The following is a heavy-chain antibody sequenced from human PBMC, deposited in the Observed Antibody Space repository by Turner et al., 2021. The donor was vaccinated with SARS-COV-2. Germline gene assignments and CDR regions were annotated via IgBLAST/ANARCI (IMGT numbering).Heavy chain of an antibody. CDR3: ARDSGITGVDI. V-gene: IGHV3-30*04. CDR1: GFTFSSYA. CDR2: ISYDGSNK. D-gene: IGHD1-20*01. J-gene: IGHJ4*02. Sequence: QVQLVESGGGVVQPGRSLRLYCAASGFTFSSYAMHWVRQAPGKGLEWVALISYDGSNKYYADSVKGRFTISRDNSKNTLYLQMNSLRAEDTAVYYCARDSGITGVDIWSEGTLVTVSP.